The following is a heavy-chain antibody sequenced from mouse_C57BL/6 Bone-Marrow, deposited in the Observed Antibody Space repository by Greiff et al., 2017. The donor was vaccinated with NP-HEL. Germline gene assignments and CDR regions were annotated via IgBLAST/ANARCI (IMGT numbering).Heavy chain of an antibody. D-gene: IGHD1-1*01. CDR2: ISSGGSYP. Sequence: EVKLVESGGDLVKPGGSLKLSCAASGFTFSSYGMSWVRQTPDKRLAWVATISSGGSYPYYPASVKGRFTISRDNAKNTLYLQMSSLKSEDTAMYYCARPYYYGSSWFAYWGQGTLVTVSA. V-gene: IGHV5-6*01. CDR3: ARPYYYGSSWFAY. CDR1: GFTFSSYG. J-gene: IGHJ3*01.